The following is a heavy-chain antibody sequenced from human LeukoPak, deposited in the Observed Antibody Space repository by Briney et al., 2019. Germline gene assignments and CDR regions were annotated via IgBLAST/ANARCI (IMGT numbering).Heavy chain of an antibody. V-gene: IGHV1-69*05. D-gene: IGHD6-19*01. CDR3: ARDLKGRGWQGAFDP. CDR1: GGTFSSYA. Sequence: SVKVSCKASGGTFSSYAISWVRQAPGQGLEWMGRIIPIFGTANYAQKFQGRVTITTDESTSTAYMELSSLRSEDTAVYYCARDLKGRGWQGAFDPWGQGTLVTVSS. CDR2: IIPIFGTA. J-gene: IGHJ5*02.